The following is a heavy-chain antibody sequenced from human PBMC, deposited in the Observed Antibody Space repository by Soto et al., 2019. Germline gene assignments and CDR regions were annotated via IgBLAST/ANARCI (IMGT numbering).Heavy chain of an antibody. J-gene: IGHJ4*02. D-gene: IGHD3-9*01. CDR1: GYTYTSYA. CDR2: ISAYNGNT. Sequence: ASVKVSCKASGYTYTSYAMHWVRQAPGQRLEWMGWISAYNGNTNYAQKLQGRVTMTTDTSTSTAYMELRSLRSDDTAVYYCARAYFDWSEAFDYWGQGTLVTVSS. CDR3: ARAYFDWSEAFDY. V-gene: IGHV1-18*01.